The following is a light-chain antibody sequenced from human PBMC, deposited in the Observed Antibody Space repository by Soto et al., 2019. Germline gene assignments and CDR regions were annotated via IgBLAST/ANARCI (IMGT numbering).Light chain of an antibody. J-gene: IGLJ2*01. V-gene: IGLV2-23*01. Sequence: QSALTQPASVSGSPGQSITISCTGTSSDVGSYNLVSWYQQHPGKAPKLMIYEGSKRPSGVSNRFSGCKSGNTASLTNSGLQAEDEADYYCCSYAGSSTLVFGGGTKLTVL. CDR1: SSDVGSYNL. CDR2: EGS. CDR3: CSYAGSSTLV.